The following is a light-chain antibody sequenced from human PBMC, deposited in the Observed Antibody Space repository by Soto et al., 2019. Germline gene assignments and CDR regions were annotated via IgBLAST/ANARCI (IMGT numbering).Light chain of an antibody. V-gene: IGKV1-27*01. J-gene: IGKJ1*01. CDR3: QKYNSAQWT. Sequence: DIQMTQSPSSLSASVGDRVTITCRARQDISNYLAWYQQKPGKVPKLLIYAASTLQSGVPSRFSGSGSGTDFTLTISSLQPEDVATYYCQKYNSAQWTFGQGTKMEIK. CDR1: QDISNY. CDR2: AAS.